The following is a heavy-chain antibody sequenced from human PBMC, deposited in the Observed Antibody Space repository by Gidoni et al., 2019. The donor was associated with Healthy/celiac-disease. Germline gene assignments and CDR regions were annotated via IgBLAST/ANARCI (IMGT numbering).Heavy chain of an antibody. Sequence: TISRDNAKNSLYLQMNSLRAEDTAVYYCARDKLVVPAAPYYYYGMDVWGQGTTVTVSS. J-gene: IGHJ6*02. CDR3: ARDKLVVPAAPYYYYGMDV. V-gene: IGHV3-11*06. D-gene: IGHD2-2*01.